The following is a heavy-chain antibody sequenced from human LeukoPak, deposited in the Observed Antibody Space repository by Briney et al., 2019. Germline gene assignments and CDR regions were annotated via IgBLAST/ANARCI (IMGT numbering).Heavy chain of an antibody. J-gene: IGHJ6*03. CDR2: INPNSGGT. V-gene: IGHV1-2*02. Sequence: ASVKVSCKASGYTFTGYYMHWVRQAPGQGLEWMGWINPNSGGTNYAQKFQGRVTMTRDTSISTAYMELSRLRSDDTAVYYCAREGGPPIAAAGPHYYYYYYMDVWGKGTTVTVSS. CDR3: AREGGPPIAAAGPHYYYYYYMDV. CDR1: GYTFTGYY. D-gene: IGHD6-13*01.